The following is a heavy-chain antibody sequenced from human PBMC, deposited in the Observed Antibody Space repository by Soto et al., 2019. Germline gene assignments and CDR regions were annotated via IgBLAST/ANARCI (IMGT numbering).Heavy chain of an antibody. CDR3: ATAEYSSSSGVCWSVP. CDR2: IYPGDSDT. D-gene: IGHD6-6*01. V-gene: IGHV5-51*01. CDR1: GYSFTSYW. J-gene: IGHJ5*02. Sequence: PGESLKISCKGSGYSFTSYWIGWVRQMPGKGLEWMGIIYPGDSDTRYSRSFQGQVTISAGKSISTAYLQWSTLKASDTAMYYCATAEYSSSSGVCWSVPWGQGALVTASS.